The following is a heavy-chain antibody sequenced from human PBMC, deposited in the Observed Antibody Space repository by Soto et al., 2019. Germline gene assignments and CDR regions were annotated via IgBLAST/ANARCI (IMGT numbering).Heavy chain of an antibody. Sequence: RRLSCAASGFTFSSYGMHWVRQAPGKGLEWVAVIWYDGSNKYYADSVKGRFTISRDNSKNTLYLQMNSLRAEDTAVYYCARGSRQGYDILTGYYYYYYYGIDAWGQGTKVTV. J-gene: IGHJ6*02. CDR1: GFTFSSYG. CDR3: ARGSRQGYDILTGYYYYYYYGIDA. D-gene: IGHD3-9*01. V-gene: IGHV3-33*01. CDR2: IWYDGSNK.